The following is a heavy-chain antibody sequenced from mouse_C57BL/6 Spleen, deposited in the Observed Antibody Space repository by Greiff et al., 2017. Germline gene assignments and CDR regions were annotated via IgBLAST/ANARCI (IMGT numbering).Heavy chain of an antibody. J-gene: IGHJ1*03. CDR1: GYTFTDYA. V-gene: IGHV1-67*01. Sequence: QVQLQQSGPELVRPGVSVKISCKGSGYTFTDYAMHWVKQSHAKSLAWIGVISTYYGDASYNQKFKDKATMTVDKSSSTAYMELARLTSGNSAVYYCARKDSSGGDFEVWGTRTTVTVTA. CDR3: ARKDSSGGDFEV. CDR2: ISTYYGDA. D-gene: IGHD3-2*01.